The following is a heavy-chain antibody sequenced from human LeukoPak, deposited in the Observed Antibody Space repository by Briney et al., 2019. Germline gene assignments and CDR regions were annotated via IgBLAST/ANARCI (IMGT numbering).Heavy chain of an antibody. Sequence: PGGSLRLSCAASGFTFSNYAMHWVRQAPGKGLEWVSGISVSGGSGVSTYYADSVKGRFTISRDNSKNTLYLQMNGLRAEDTAGYFCAKMRSGGRGQPLVFDYWGQGTLVTVSS. J-gene: IGHJ4*02. D-gene: IGHD3-10*01. CDR3: AKMRSGGRGQPLVFDY. V-gene: IGHV3-23*01. CDR1: GFTFSNYA. CDR2: ISVSGGSGVST.